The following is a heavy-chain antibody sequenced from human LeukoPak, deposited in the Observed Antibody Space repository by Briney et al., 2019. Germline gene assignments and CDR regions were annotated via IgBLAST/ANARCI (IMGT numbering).Heavy chain of an antibody. J-gene: IGHJ6*02. Sequence: SETLSLTCAVYGGSFSGYYWSWIRQPPGKGLEWIGEINHSGSTNYNPSFKSRVTISVDTSKNQFSLKLSSVTAADTAVYYCARVARYYYYGMDVWGQGTTVTVSS. CDR2: INHSGST. CDR3: ARVARYYYYGMDV. CDR1: GGSFSGYY. V-gene: IGHV4-34*01.